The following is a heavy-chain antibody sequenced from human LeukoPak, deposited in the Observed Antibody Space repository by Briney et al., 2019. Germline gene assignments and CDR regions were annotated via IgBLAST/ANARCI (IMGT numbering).Heavy chain of an antibody. J-gene: IGHJ4*02. D-gene: IGHD6-13*01. CDR1: GFTFSSYA. CDR3: AREGIAAAEYYFDY. Sequence: PGGSLRPSCAASGFTFSSYAMHWVRQAPGKGLEWVAVISYDGSNKYYADSVKGRSTISRDNSKNTLYLQMNSLRAEDTAVYYCAREGIAAAEYYFDYWGQGTLVTVSS. V-gene: IGHV3-30-3*01. CDR2: ISYDGSNK.